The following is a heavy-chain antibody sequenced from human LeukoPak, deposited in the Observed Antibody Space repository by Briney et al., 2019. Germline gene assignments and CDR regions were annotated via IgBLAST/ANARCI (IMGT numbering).Heavy chain of an antibody. D-gene: IGHD5-18*01. CDR1: GFTFSTYT. Sequence: PGGSLRLSCAASGFTFSTYTMKWVRQAPGKGREWVSSISSSNHYIYYGDSVKGRFTISRDNAKNSLYLQMNSLRAEDTAVYYCARGRPLDTAMVLDYWGQGTLVTVSS. J-gene: IGHJ4*02. CDR3: ARGRPLDTAMVLDY. CDR2: ISSSNHYI. V-gene: IGHV3-21*01.